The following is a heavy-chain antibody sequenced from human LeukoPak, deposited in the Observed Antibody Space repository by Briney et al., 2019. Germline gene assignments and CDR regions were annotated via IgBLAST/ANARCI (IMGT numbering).Heavy chain of an antibody. D-gene: IGHD5-24*01. V-gene: IGHV4-61*08. Sequence: SETLSLTCFVSGDSVSSGGSYWSWIRQPPGKGLEWIGYIYYSVSTSYNPSLKSRVTISVDTSKNQFSLKLSSVTAADTAVYYCATTMATITYDAFDIWGQGTMVTVSS. J-gene: IGHJ3*02. CDR3: ATTMATITYDAFDI. CDR1: GDSVSSGGSY. CDR2: IYYSVST.